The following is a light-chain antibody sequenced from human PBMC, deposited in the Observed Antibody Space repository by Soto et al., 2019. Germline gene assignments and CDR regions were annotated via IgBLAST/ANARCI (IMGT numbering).Light chain of an antibody. CDR2: AAS. V-gene: IGKV1-39*01. J-gene: IGKJ5*01. CDR3: QQYYSSPIT. CDR1: QSIINY. Sequence: DIQITQSPSSLSASVGDRVTITCRASQSIINYLNWYQQKPGKAPNLLIYAASTLQGGVPSRFSGSGSGTDFTLTISSLQAEDVAVYYCQQYYSSPITFGQGTRLEIK.